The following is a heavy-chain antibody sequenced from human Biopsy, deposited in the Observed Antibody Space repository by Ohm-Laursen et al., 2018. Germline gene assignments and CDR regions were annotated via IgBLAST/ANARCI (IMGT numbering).Heavy chain of an antibody. V-gene: IGHV4-59*02. D-gene: IGHD4-11*01. J-gene: IGHJ6*02. CDR1: GDSVTKHY. CDR3: ARDSGILNYGNFKYYHYYGMDV. Sequence: SDTLSLTCTVSGDSVTKHYWSWIRQPPGKGLEWIGHIYYSVMTNYNPSLQSRVSISVDTSRNQVSLTLSSVTAADTAVYYCARDSGILNYGNFKYYHYYGMDVWGQGTKVTVSS. CDR2: IYYSVMT.